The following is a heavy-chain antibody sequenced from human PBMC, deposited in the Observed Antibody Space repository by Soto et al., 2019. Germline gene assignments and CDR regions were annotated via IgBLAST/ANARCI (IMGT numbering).Heavy chain of an antibody. CDR3: ARHVVESLSFGERVHRFDY. D-gene: IGHD3-10*01. CDR1: GGSISNYY. J-gene: IGHJ4*01. Sequence: SETLSLTCTVSGGSISNYYWSWIRQPPGKGLEWIGYFYYTGITNYNPSLKSRISMSVDTSKNQFSLKLSSVTAADTAVYYCARHVVESLSFGERVHRFDYWGHGTLVTVSS. CDR2: FYYTGIT. V-gene: IGHV4-59*08.